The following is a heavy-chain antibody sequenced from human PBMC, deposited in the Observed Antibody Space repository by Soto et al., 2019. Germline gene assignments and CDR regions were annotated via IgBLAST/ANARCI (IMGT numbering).Heavy chain of an antibody. V-gene: IGHV1-2*02. Sequence: GASLKVSCKASGYTFTGYYMHWVRQAPGQGLEWMGWINPNSGGTNYAQKFQGRVTMTRDTSISTAYMELSRLRSDDTAVYYCARDPGGSSQYYFDYWGQGTLVTVSS. CDR1: GYTFTGYY. CDR3: ARDPGGSSQYYFDY. D-gene: IGHD6-13*01. J-gene: IGHJ4*02. CDR2: INPNSGGT.